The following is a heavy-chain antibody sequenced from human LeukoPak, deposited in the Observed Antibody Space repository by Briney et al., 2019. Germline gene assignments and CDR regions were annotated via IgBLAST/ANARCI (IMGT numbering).Heavy chain of an antibody. CDR2: IYYSGST. CDR3: ARHIWHYDFWSGYYTENYYYYGMDV. CDR1: GGSISSSSYY. V-gene: IGHV4-61*05. D-gene: IGHD3-3*01. J-gene: IGHJ6*02. Sequence: SETLSLTCTVSGGSISSSSYYWGWIRQPPGKGLEWIGYIYYSGSTNYNPSLKSRVTISVDTSKNQFSLKLSSVTAADTAVYYCARHIWHYDFWSGYYTENYYYYGMDVWGQGTTVTVSS.